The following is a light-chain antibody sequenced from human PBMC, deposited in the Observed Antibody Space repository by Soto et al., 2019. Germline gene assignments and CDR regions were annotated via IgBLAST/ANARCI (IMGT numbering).Light chain of an antibody. CDR3: QQYYSTPYT. J-gene: IGKJ2*01. Sequence: DIVMTQSPDSLAVSLGERATINCKSSQSVLYSSSKRNYLAGFQQKPGQPPNLLIYWASTRESGVPARSSGSGSGTDFTITISSLQAEDVAVYFCQQYYSTPYTFGQGTKLEIK. V-gene: IGKV4-1*01. CDR1: QSVLYSSSKRNY. CDR2: WAS.